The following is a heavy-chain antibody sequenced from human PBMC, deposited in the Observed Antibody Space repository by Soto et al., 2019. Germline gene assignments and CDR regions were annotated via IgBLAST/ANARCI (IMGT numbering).Heavy chain of an antibody. CDR3: ANGRATYGLLTHDY. V-gene: IGHV3-23*01. Sequence: GSLRLSCAASGFSFRNYAMSWVRQAPGKGLEWISTLTGSSSNIYYADSVKGRFAISRDTSRNTLYLQMNSLTAEDTAVYYCANGRATYGLLTHDYWGQGTLVTVSS. J-gene: IGHJ4*02. D-gene: IGHD3-10*01. CDR2: LTGSSSNI. CDR1: GFSFRNYA.